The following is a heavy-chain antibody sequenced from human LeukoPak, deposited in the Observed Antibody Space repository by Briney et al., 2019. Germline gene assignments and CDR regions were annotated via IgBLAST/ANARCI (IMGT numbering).Heavy chain of an antibody. D-gene: IGHD4-23*01. CDR3: ARTPLRGGNSYFDY. V-gene: IGHV3-74*01. Sequence: PGGSLRLSCAASGFTFSSYWVHWVRQAPGKGLVCVSRINSDGSSTNYADSVKGRFTISRDNAKNTLYLQMNSLRAEDTAVYYCARTPLRGGNSYFDYWGLGTLVTVSS. CDR2: INSDGSST. CDR1: GFTFSSYW. J-gene: IGHJ4*02.